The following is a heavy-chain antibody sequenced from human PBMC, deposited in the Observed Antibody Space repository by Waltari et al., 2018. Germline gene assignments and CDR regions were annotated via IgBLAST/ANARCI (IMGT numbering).Heavy chain of an antibody. CDR2: IGRSGDIM. V-gene: IGHV3-48*03. Sequence: EVQLVESGGGLIQPGGSLRLSCAACGFTFSSYEVNWVRQAPGKGLEWVSYIGRSGDIMFFADSVRGRFTISRDNAKNSLYLQMNSLRVEDTAVYYCAREQFYNSGIQGSAFDYWGQGTLVTVSS. D-gene: IGHD3-10*01. J-gene: IGHJ4*02. CDR1: GFTFSSYE. CDR3: AREQFYNSGIQGSAFDY.